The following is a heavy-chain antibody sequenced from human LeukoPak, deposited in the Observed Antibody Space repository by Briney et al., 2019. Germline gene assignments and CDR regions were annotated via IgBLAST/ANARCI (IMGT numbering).Heavy chain of an antibody. Sequence: PGGSLRLSCAASGFTFDDYAMHWVRQAPGKGLEWVSGISWNSGSIGYADSVKGRFAISRDNAKNSLHLQMNSLRAEDTALYYCAKGGPYDILTGPNNWFDPWGQGTLVTVSS. CDR3: AKGGPYDILTGPNNWFDP. J-gene: IGHJ5*02. CDR1: GFTFDDYA. V-gene: IGHV3-9*01. D-gene: IGHD3-9*01. CDR2: ISWNSGSI.